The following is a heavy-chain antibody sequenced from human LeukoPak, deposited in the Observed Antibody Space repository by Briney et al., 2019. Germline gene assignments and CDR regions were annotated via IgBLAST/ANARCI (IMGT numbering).Heavy chain of an antibody. Sequence: GGSLRLSCAASGFTFSSYAMSWVRQAPGKGLEWVSAISGSGGSTYYADSVKGRFTISRDNSKNTLYLQMNSLRAEDTAVYYCATDHQSYYDSSGYYLAYWGQGTLVTVSS. CDR3: ATDHQSYYDSSGYYLAY. CDR1: GFTFSSYA. D-gene: IGHD3-22*01. J-gene: IGHJ4*02. CDR2: ISGSGGST. V-gene: IGHV3-23*01.